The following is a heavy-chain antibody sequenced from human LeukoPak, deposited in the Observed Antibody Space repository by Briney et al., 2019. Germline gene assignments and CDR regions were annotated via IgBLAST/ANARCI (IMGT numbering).Heavy chain of an antibody. CDR2: IYYSGST. D-gene: IGHD4-11*01. V-gene: IGHV4-31*03. J-gene: IGHJ4*02. CDR3: AREWNDYSGHFDY. CDR1: GGSISSGGYY. Sequence: SETLSLTCTVSGGSISSGGYYWSWIRQHPGKGLEWIGYIYYSGSTYYNPSLKSRVTISVDTSKNQFSLKLSSVTAADTAVYYCAREWNDYSGHFDYWGQGTLVTVSS.